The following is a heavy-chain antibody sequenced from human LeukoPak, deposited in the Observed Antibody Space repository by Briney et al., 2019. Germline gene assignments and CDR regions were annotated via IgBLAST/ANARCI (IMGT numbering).Heavy chain of an antibody. CDR2: ISSDGSNK. J-gene: IGHJ4*02. CDR3: AKDGLWFGDLTYFDY. Sequence: GGSLRLSCAASGFTFSNYGMHWVRQAPGKGLEWVAVISSDGSNKYYANSVKGRFTISRDNSKNTLFLQMNSLRAEDTAVYYCAKDGLWFGDLTYFDYWGQGTLVTVSS. CDR1: GFTFSNYG. V-gene: IGHV3-30*18. D-gene: IGHD3-10*01.